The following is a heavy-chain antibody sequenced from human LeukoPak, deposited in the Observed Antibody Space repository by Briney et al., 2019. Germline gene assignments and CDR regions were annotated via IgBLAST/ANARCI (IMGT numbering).Heavy chain of an antibody. CDR1: GFTFSNYW. J-gene: IGHJ4*02. CDR3: ARDRQDYGDPFDY. D-gene: IGHD4-17*01. CDR2: INTDGSTT. V-gene: IGHV3-74*01. Sequence: GGSLRLSCAASGFTFSNYWMHWVRQAPGKGLVWVSHINTDGSTTTYADSVRGRFTISRDNARNTLYLQMSSLRAEDTAVYYCARDRQDYGDPFDYWGQGTLVTVSS.